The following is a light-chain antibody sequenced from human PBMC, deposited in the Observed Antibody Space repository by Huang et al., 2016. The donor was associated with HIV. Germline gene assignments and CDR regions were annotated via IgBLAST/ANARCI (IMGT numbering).Light chain of an antibody. CDR2: GAS. V-gene: IGKV3-15*01. J-gene: IGKJ2*01. CDR1: QNINTN. Sequence: LMTQSPATLSVSPGERVTLSCRASQNINTNLAWYQQKRGQAPRLLIYGASTRANDVPARFSGTGSGTEFTLIISSLQSEDFAVYYCQQYNTFGQGTKLEIK. CDR3: QQYNT.